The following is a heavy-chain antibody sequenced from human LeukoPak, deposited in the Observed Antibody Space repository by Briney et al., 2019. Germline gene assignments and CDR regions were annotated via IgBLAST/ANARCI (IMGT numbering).Heavy chain of an antibody. CDR3: AKDKELSSYVFDY. V-gene: IGHV3-30*18. Sequence: GRSLRLSCAASGFTFSSYGMHWVRQAPGKGLEWVAVISYDGGNKYYADSVKGRFTISRDNSKNTLYLQMNSLRAEDTAVYYCAKDKELSSYVFDYWGQGTLVTVSS. CDR2: ISYDGGNK. CDR1: GFTFSSYG. D-gene: IGHD3-16*02. J-gene: IGHJ4*02.